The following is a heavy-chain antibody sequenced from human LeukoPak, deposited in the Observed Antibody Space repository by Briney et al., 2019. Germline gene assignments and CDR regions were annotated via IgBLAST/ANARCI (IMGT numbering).Heavy chain of an antibody. V-gene: IGHV1-8*03. Sequence: GASVKVSCKASGYTFTSYDINWVRQATGQGLEWMGWMNPNSGNTGYAQKFQGRVTITRNTSISTAYMELSSLRSEDTAVYYCARGWFPFFTMTESGWFDPWGQGTLVTVSS. CDR1: GYTFTSYD. D-gene: IGHD3-22*01. J-gene: IGHJ5*02. CDR3: ARGWFPFFTMTESGWFDP. CDR2: MNPNSGNT.